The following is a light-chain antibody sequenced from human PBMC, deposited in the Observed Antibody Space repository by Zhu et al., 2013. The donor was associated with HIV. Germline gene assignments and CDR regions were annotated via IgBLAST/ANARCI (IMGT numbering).Light chain of an antibody. CDR2: LDA. CDR3: QAWDINTMV. CDR1: KLGDEY. J-gene: IGLJ2*01. Sequence: SYELTQPPSVSVSPGQTATITCSGDKLGDEYVSWYQQKPGQSPVLVIYLDAKRPSGIPERFSGSNSGNTATLTISGTQALDEADFYCQAWDINTMVFGGGTKLTVL. V-gene: IGLV3-1*01.